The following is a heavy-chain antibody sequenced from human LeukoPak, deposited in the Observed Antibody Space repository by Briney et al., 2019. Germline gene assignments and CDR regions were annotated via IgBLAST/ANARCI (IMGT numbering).Heavy chain of an antibody. V-gene: IGHV3-30*18. CDR3: AKDRLTYYYGSGSYMGGYYFDY. CDR2: ISYDGSNK. D-gene: IGHD3-10*01. J-gene: IGHJ4*02. Sequence: GGSLRLSCAASGFTFSSYGMHWVRQAPGKGLEWVAVISYDGSNKYYADSVKGRFTISRDNSKNTLYLQMNSLRAEDTAVYYCAKDRLTYYYGSGSYMGGYYFDYWGQGTLVIVSS. CDR1: GFTFSSYG.